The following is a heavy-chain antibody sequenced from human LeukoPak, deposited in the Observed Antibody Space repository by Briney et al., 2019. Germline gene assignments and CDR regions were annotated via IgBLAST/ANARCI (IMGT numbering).Heavy chain of an antibody. CDR2: ISGSGGRI. J-gene: IGHJ4*02. D-gene: IGHD1-26*01. V-gene: IGHV3-23*01. Sequence: GGSLRLSCAASGFTFSSYAMSWVRQAPGKGVEWVSAISGSGGRIYYGASVKGRFTISRDNSKNTLNLQMNSLRAEDTAVYYCATSTYSGSSRGPGTLVTVSS. CDR1: GFTFSSYA. CDR3: ATSTYSGSS.